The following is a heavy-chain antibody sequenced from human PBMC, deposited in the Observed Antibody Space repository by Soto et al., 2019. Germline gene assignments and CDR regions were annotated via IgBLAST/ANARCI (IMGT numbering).Heavy chain of an antibody. Sequence: QGQLVQSGGGVKKPGASVKVSCKTSGYTFSRYGISWVRQAPGQGLEWMGWISGYNGDTNYARKFQGRVTMTIDTSTTTAYMELRSLTSDDTAVYYCAKNGQPPYYYYGLDVWGQGTTVTVSS. CDR2: ISGYNGDT. CDR3: AKNGQPPYYYYGLDV. D-gene: IGHD2-8*01. CDR1: GYTFSRYG. V-gene: IGHV1-18*01. J-gene: IGHJ6*02.